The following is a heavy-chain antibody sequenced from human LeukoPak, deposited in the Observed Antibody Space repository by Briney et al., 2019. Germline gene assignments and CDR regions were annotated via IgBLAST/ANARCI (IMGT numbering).Heavy chain of an antibody. D-gene: IGHD3-22*01. CDR3: ARGFYYYDSSGKTMGY. CDR1: GFTFSSYW. Sequence: GGSLRLSCAASGFTFSSYWMSWVRQAPGKGLEWVANIKQDGSEKYYVDSVKGRFTISRDNAKNSLYLQMNSLRAEDTAVYYCARGFYYYDSSGKTMGYWGQGTLVTVSS. V-gene: IGHV3-7*01. J-gene: IGHJ4*02. CDR2: IKQDGSEK.